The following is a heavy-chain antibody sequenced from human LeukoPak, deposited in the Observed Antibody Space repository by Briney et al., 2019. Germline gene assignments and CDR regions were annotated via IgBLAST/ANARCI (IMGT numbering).Heavy chain of an antibody. V-gene: IGHV3-11*04. Sequence: GGSLRLSCAASGFTFSDSYMTWVRQAPGKGVEWVAYISGSGHDINYSESAKGRFTISRDNAKNSLYLQMSSLRAEDTAVYYCARNEHGSEKTGYYYYYYMDVWGKGTTVTVSS. CDR1: GFTFSDSY. CDR2: ISGSGHDI. CDR3: ARNEHGSEKTGYYYYYYMDV. J-gene: IGHJ6*03. D-gene: IGHD3-10*01.